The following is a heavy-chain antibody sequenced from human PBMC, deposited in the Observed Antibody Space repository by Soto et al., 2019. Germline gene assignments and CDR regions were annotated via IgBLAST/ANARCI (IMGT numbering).Heavy chain of an antibody. CDR3: ARATPYYYDSSGYYLGDYDY. CDR1: GGTFSSYA. V-gene: IGHV1-69*13. J-gene: IGHJ4*02. D-gene: IGHD3-22*01. Sequence: SVKVSCKXSGGTFSSYAISWVRQAPGQGLEWMGGIIPIFGTANYAQKFQGRVTITADESTSTAYMELSSLRSEDTAVYYCARATPYYYDSSGYYLGDYDYWGQGTLVTVSS. CDR2: IIPIFGTA.